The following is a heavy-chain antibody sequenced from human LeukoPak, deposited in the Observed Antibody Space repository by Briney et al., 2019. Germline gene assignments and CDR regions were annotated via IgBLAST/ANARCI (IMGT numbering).Heavy chain of an antibody. Sequence: PGGSLRLSCAASGFTFSDYYMSWIRQAPGKGLEGVSYISSSGSTIYYADSVKGRFTISRDNAKNSLYLQMNSLRAEDTAVYYCASGTLTTDDAFDIWGQGTMVTVSS. CDR2: ISSSGSTI. J-gene: IGHJ3*02. D-gene: IGHD4-11*01. V-gene: IGHV3-11*01. CDR1: GFTFSDYY. CDR3: ASGTLTTDDAFDI.